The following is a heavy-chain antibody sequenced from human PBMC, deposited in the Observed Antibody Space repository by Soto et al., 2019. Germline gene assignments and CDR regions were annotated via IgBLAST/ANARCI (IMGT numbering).Heavy chain of an antibody. J-gene: IGHJ6*02. CDR3: ARGDRDDIAVVVGVRPGEYGVDV. CDR2: ISYDGSNK. D-gene: IGHD2-15*01. CDR1: GFTFRNYA. V-gene: IGHV3-30-3*01. Sequence: QVQLVESGGGVVQPGRSLRLSCAASGFTFRNYAMHWVRQAPGKGLECVAVISYDGSNKFYRDYVKGRFTISRDNSKNTLYLQINSLRYEDTAVYYCARGDRDDIAVVVGVRPGEYGVDVWGQGTTVTVSS.